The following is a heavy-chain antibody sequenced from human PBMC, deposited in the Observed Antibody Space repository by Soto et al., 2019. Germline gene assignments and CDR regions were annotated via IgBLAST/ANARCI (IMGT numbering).Heavy chain of an antibody. J-gene: IGHJ4*02. CDR3: VRYCPNITIFGDGDY. CDR1: GFTFSSYV. V-gene: IGHV3-30-3*01. D-gene: IGHD3-3*01. CDR2: ISYDGNNQ. Sequence: QVQLVESGGGVVQPGGSLRLSCAASGFTFSSYVMHWVRQAPGKGLEWVAHISYDGNNQYYADSVKGRFTISRDNSKNTLYLQMSSLRVDDTAVYYCVRYCPNITIFGDGDYWGQGNLVTVSS.